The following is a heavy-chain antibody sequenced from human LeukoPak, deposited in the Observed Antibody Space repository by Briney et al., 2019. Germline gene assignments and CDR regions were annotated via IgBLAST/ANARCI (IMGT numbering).Heavy chain of an antibody. V-gene: IGHV5-51*01. D-gene: IGHD3-10*01. Sequence: GESLKISCKGSGYSFTSYWIGWVRRMPGKGLECMGIIYPGDSDTRYSPSFQGQVTISADKSISTAYLQWSSLKAADTAMYYCTRHETGPFFDYWGQGTLVTVSS. CDR1: GYSFTSYW. CDR2: IYPGDSDT. CDR3: TRHETGPFFDY. J-gene: IGHJ4*02.